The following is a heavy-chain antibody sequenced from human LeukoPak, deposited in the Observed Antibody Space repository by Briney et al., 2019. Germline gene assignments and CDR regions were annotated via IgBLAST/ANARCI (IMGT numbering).Heavy chain of an antibody. CDR3: ARGAVAGTWPGTFHI. Sequence: GGSLRLSRAASGFTFSSYGMHWVRQAPGKGLEWVAFIRYDGSNKYYADSVKGRFTISRDNSKNTLYLQMNSLRAEDTAVYYCARGAVAGTWPGTFHIWGQGTMVTVSS. D-gene: IGHD6-19*01. CDR2: IRYDGSNK. V-gene: IGHV3-30*02. CDR1: GFTFSSYG. J-gene: IGHJ3*02.